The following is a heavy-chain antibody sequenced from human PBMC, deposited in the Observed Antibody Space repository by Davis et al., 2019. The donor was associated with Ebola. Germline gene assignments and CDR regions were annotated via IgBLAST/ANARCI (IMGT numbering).Heavy chain of an antibody. V-gene: IGHV1-2*02. CDR1: GYTLSSYY. J-gene: IGHJ4*02. Sequence: AASVKVSCKASGYTLSSYYMHRVRQAPGQGLEWMGWISAYNGNTNYAQKFQGRVTMTRENSMSTAYMELRSLRSEDTAVYFCARGGVAYSDLDYWGQGTLVAVSS. D-gene: IGHD2-21*01. CDR3: ARGGVAYSDLDY. CDR2: ISAYNGNT.